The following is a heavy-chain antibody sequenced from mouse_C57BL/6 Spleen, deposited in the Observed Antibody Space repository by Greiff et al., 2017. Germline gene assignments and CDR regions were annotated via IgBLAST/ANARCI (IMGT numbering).Heavy chain of an antibody. Sequence: QVQLQQPGAELVMPGASVKLSCKASGYTFTSYWMHWVKQRPGQGLEWIGEIDPSDSYTNYNQKFKGKSTLTVDKSSSTAYMQLSSLTSEDSAVYYCATSGNYGLCDYWGQGTTLTVSS. CDR2: IDPSDSYT. D-gene: IGHD2-1*01. J-gene: IGHJ2*01. CDR1: GYTFTSYW. CDR3: ATSGNYGLCDY. V-gene: IGHV1-69*01.